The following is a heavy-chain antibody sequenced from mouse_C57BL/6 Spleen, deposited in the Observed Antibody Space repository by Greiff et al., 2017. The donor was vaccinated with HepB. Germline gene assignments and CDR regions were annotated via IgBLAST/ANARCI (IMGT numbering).Heavy chain of an antibody. D-gene: IGHD2-3*01. CDR1: GYTFTSYW. Sequence: VQLQQPGAELVRPGTSVKLSCKASGYTFTSYWMHWVKQRPGQGLEWIGVIDPSDSYTNYNQKFKGKATLTVDTSSSTAYMQLSSLTSEDSAVYYWARSSMMVTLAWFVYWGQGTLVTVSA. J-gene: IGHJ3*01. V-gene: IGHV1-59*01. CDR3: ARSSMMVTLAWFVY. CDR2: IDPSDSYT.